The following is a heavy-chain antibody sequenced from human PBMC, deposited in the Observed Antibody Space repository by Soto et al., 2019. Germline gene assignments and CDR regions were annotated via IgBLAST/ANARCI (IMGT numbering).Heavy chain of an antibody. V-gene: IGHV4-39*01. CDR1: CGSIISSSYY. Sequence: SETLSLTCTVSCGSIISSSYYWGWIRQPPGKGLEWIGSIYYSGSTYYNPSLKSRVTISVDTSKNQFSLKLSSVTAADTAVYYCARGRGIAVNYYFDYWGQGTQVTVSS. CDR2: IYYSGST. J-gene: IGHJ4*02. D-gene: IGHD6-19*01. CDR3: ARGRGIAVNYYFDY.